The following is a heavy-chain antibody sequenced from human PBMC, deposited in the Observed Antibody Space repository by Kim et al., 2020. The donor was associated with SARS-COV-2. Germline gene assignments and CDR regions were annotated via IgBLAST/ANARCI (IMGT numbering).Heavy chain of an antibody. J-gene: IGHJ4*02. Sequence: YSQNFQGRVTITRDTYASTAYMELSSLRSEDTAVYYCARGRYSGYDLGDYWGQGTLVTVSS. V-gene: IGHV1-3*01. D-gene: IGHD5-12*01. CDR3: ARGRYSGYDLGDY.